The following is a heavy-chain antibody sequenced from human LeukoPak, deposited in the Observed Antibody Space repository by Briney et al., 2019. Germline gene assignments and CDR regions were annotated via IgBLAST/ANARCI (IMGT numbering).Heavy chain of an antibody. J-gene: IGHJ5*02. V-gene: IGHV1-18*01. CDR3: ARVSDYYDSSGPNWFDP. Sequence: ASVKVSCKASGYTFTSYGISWVRQAPGQGLEWMGWISAYNGNTNYAQKLQGRVTMTTDTSTSTAYVELRSLRSDDTAVYYCARVSDYYDSSGPNWFDPWGQGTLVTVSS. CDR1: GYTFTSYG. CDR2: ISAYNGNT. D-gene: IGHD3-22*01.